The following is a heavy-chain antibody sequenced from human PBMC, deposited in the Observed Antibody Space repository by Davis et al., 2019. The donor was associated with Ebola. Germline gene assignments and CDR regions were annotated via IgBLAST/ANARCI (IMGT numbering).Heavy chain of an antibody. CDR2: IYNSASS. J-gene: IGHJ6*04. D-gene: IGHD3-3*01. Sequence: MPSETLSLTCTVSGDSISSYYWSWIRQAPGKGLEWIAFIYNSASSNQNPSLQSRVTISIDTPNKQISLRLSSVTAADTAVYYCARGRLLEWPPTFYGLDVWGKGTAVTVSS. CDR1: GDSISSYY. CDR3: ARGRLLEWPPTFYGLDV. V-gene: IGHV4-59*01.